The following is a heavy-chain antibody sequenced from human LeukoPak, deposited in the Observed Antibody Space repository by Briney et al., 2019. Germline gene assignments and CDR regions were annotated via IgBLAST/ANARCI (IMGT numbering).Heavy chain of an antibody. Sequence: PGGSLRLSCAASGFTFSSYGMHWVRQAPGKGLEWVAFIRYDGSNKYYADSVKGRFTISRDNSKNTLYLQMNSLRAEDTAVYYCAKESGKTYYYDSRGHWGQGTLVTVSS. CDR3: AKESGKTYYYDSRGH. CDR1: GFTFSSYG. V-gene: IGHV3-30*02. D-gene: IGHD3-22*01. J-gene: IGHJ4*02. CDR2: IRYDGSNK.